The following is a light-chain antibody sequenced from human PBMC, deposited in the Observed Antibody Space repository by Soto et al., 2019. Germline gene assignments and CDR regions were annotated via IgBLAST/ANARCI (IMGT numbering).Light chain of an antibody. CDR3: QQYNNWPFS. V-gene: IGKV3-15*01. CDR2: AAS. CDR1: QSVSNN. Sequence: EIVMTQSPATLSVSPGERATLSCRASQSVSNNLAWYQQKPGQAPRLLIYAASTRATGIPARFSGSGSGTEFTLTISSLQSEDSAVYFCQQYNNWPFSFGQGTRLEIK. J-gene: IGKJ5*01.